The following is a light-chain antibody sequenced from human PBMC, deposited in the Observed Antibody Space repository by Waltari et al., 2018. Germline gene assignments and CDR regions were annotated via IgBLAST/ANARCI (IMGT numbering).Light chain of an antibody. Sequence: DIPTTQSQSPLSASVGDSVTITCRASQGISNWLAWYQQKPGKAPKLLIYRASTLETGVPSRFSGSGSGTDFTLTVSSLQPEDIATYYCQQHDNSPYSFGQGTKVEIK. CDR2: RAS. J-gene: IGKJ2*03. V-gene: IGKV1-33*01. CDR3: QQHDNSPYS. CDR1: QGISNW.